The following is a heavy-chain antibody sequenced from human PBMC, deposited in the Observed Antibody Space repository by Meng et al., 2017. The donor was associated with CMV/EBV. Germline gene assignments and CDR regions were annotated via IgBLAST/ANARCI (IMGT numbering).Heavy chain of an antibody. D-gene: IGHD3-22*01. J-gene: IGHJ3*02. CDR3: ARADSSYFDVSAYYPDAFSI. CDR1: GGSFSSSKW. V-gene: IGHV4/OR15-8*03. CDR2: IHHSGTP. Sequence: GSLRLSCVVSGGSFSSSKWWSWVRQPPGKGLEWIGAIHHSGTPNYNASLKSRVTMSVDKSKNHFSLSLTSVTAADTAVYFCARADSSYFDVSAYYPDAFSILGPWTVVTVSS.